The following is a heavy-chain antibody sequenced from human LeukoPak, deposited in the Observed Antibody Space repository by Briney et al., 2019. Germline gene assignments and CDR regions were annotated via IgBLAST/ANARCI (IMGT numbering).Heavy chain of an antibody. CDR1: GGSISSSSYY. CDR2: IYHSGST. J-gene: IGHJ4*02. D-gene: IGHD6-19*01. V-gene: IGHV4-39*07. Sequence: SETLSLTCAVSGGSISSSSYYWGWIRQPPGKGLEWIGYIYHSGSTYYNPSLKSRVTISVDRSKNQFSLKLSSVTAADTAVYYCARTLFGGWYYFDYWGQGTLVTVSS. CDR3: ARTLFGGWYYFDY.